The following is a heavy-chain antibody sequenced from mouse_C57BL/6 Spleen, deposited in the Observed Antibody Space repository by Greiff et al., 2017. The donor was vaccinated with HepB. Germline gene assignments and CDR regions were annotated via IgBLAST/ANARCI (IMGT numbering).Heavy chain of an antibody. J-gene: IGHJ4*01. CDR3: ARHHLSTYDGYYDAMDY. D-gene: IGHD2-3*01. Sequence: QVQLQQSGPGLVAPSQSLSITCTVSGFSLTSYGVHWVRQPPGKGLEWLVVIWSDGSTTYNSALKSRLSISKDNSKSQVFLKMNSLQTDDTAMYYCARHHLSTYDGYYDAMDYWGQGTSVTVSS. V-gene: IGHV2-6-1*01. CDR1: GFSLTSYG. CDR2: IWSDGST.